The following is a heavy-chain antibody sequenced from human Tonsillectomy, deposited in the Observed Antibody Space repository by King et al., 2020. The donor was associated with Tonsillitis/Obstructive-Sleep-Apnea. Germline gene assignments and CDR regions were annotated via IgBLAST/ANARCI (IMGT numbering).Heavy chain of an antibody. CDR3: ARVSGSLLPEGHYYYYGMDV. CDR2: INPSGGST. V-gene: IGHV1-46*01. J-gene: IGHJ6*02. Sequence: VQLVESGAEVKKPGASVKVSCKASGYTFTSYYMHWVRQAPGQGLEWMGIINPSGGSTSYAQKFQGRVTMTRDTSTSTVYMEPSSLRSEDTAVYYCARVSGSLLPEGHYYYYGMDVWGQGTTVTVSS. CDR1: GYTFTSYY. D-gene: IGHD5/OR15-5a*01.